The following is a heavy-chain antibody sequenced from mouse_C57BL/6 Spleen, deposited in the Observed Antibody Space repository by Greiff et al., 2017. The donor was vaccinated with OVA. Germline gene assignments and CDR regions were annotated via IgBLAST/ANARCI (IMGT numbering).Heavy chain of an antibody. V-gene: IGHV1-82*01. CDR3: ARGYDEGGYYAMDY. CDR1: GYAFSSSW. CDR2: IYPGDGDT. J-gene: IGHJ4*01. Sequence: QVQLQQSGPELVKPGASVKISCKASGYAFSSSWMNWVKQRPGKGLEWIGRIYPGDGDTNYNGKFKGKATLTADKSSSTAYMQLSSLTSEDSAVYFCARGYDEGGYYAMDYWGQGTSVTVSS. D-gene: IGHD2-2*01.